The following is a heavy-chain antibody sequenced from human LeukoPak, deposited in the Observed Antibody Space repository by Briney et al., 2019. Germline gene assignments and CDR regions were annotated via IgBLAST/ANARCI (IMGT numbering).Heavy chain of an antibody. CDR1: GFAFNTYS. V-gene: IGHV3-21*01. D-gene: IGHD4-17*01. CDR2: ISSTSIYR. Sequence: GGSLRLSCAASGFAFNTYSMKWVRQAPGKGPEWASLISSTSIYRFYADSAKGRFTISRDNAKNSLYLQMYSLRAEDTAVYYCARVAPGFTYGDSDPRPWFYDLWGRGTLVTVSS. CDR3: ARVAPGFTYGDSDPRPWFYDL. J-gene: IGHJ2*01.